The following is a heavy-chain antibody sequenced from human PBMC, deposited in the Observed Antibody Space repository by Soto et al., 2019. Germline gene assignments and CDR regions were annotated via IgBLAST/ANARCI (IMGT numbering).Heavy chain of an antibody. D-gene: IGHD2-21*01. J-gene: IGHJ6*02. CDR3: IQSRCGGHGLQSYPSHYYYGMQV. CDR2: INWDDDK. CDR1: GFLLSTSGVG. Sequence: QITLKESGPTLVKPTQTLTLTCTFSGFLLSTSGVGVGWTRQPPGRALQRLAAINWDDDKLYSPTLSSRFPISKDTSPKPMVLTTATMDPVDTATYYCIQSRCGGHGLQSYPSHYYYGMQVWGQGTTGTVSS. V-gene: IGHV2-5*02.